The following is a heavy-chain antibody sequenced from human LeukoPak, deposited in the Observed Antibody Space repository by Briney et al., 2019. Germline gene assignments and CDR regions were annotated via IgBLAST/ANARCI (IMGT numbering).Heavy chain of an antibody. CDR1: GFTFDDYA. J-gene: IGHJ4*02. V-gene: IGHV3-9*01. CDR2: ISWNSGSI. D-gene: IGHD3-22*01. CDR3: AKDTYYDSSGPGRFDY. Sequence: GGSLRLSCAASGFTFDDYAMHWVRQAPGKGLEWVSGISWNSGSIGYADSVKGRFTISRDNAKNSLYLQMNSLRAEDTALYYCAKDTYYDSSGPGRFDYWGQGTLVTVSS.